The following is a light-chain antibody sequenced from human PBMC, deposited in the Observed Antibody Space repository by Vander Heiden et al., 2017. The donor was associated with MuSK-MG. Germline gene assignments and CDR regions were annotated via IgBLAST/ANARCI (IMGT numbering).Light chain of an antibody. CDR3: QQSYSSPT. CDR2: AAS. J-gene: IGKJ4*01. Sequence: DIQITQSPSSLSASIGDRVTITCRASQTINTYLNWYQQKPGSAPNLLIYAASTLQSGVPSRFSGSGSGTDFSLTITKLQPEDFATYYCQQSYSSPTFGGGTKVEV. CDR1: QTINTY. V-gene: IGKV1-39*01.